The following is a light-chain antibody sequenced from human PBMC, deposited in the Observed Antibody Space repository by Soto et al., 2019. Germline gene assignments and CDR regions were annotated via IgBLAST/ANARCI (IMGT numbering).Light chain of an antibody. Sequence: EMVLTQSPGALSLSPGERATLSCGASQSVSSSYLAWYQQKPGQAPRLLIYGASTRATGIPDRFSGSGSGPDFPLRISRLEPEDFAVYYCQQYGRSPRTFGQGTTEEIK. CDR3: QQYGRSPRT. CDR2: GAS. J-gene: IGKJ1*01. CDR1: QSVSSSY. V-gene: IGKV3-20*01.